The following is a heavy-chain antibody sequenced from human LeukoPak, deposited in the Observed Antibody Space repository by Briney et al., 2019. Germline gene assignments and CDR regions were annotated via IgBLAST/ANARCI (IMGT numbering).Heavy chain of an antibody. J-gene: IGHJ4*02. CDR1: GFTVSSNY. CDR2: IYSGGST. D-gene: IGHD3-10*01. Sequence: PGGSLRLSCAASGFTVSSNYMTWVRQAPGKGLEWVSFIYSGGSTYYADSVKGRFTLSRDNSKNTLYLQMNSLRAEDTAVYYCAKDRRFGELLPGFDYWGQGTLVTVSS. CDR3: AKDRRFGELLPGFDY. V-gene: IGHV3-66*01.